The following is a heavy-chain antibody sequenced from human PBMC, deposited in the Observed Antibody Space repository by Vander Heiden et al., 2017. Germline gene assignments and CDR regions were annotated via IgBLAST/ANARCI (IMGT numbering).Heavy chain of an antibody. V-gene: IGHV3-33*03. Sequence: QVQLVGSGGGVVQPGGCMRRSCAASGFIFSNFGMQWVRQAPGKGLEWVAVIYFDGINKYYADSVKGRFTISRDNSKNTVYLQMNSLRAEDTAVYYCARLYSYGDFDYWGQGTLVTVSS. CDR3: ARLYSYGDFDY. CDR1: GFIFSNFG. D-gene: IGHD5-18*01. J-gene: IGHJ4*02. CDR2: IYFDGINK.